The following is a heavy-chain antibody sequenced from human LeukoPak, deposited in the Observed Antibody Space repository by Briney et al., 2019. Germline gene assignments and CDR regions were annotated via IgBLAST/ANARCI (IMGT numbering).Heavy chain of an antibody. CDR2: IYTSGST. CDR3: ARDYDFWSGYYGYFDY. J-gene: IGHJ4*02. Sequence: SQTLSLTCTVSGGSISSGSYYWSWIRQPAGKGLEWIGRIYTSGSTNYNPSLKSRVTISVDTSKNQFSLKLSSVTAADTAVYYCARDYDFWSGYYGYFDYWGQGTLVTVSS. D-gene: IGHD3-3*01. V-gene: IGHV4-61*02. CDR1: GGSISSGSYY.